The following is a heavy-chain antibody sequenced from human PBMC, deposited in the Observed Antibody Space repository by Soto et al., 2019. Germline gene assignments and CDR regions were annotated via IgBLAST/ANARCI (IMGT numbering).Heavy chain of an antibody. CDR3: TRDISPGTSGWYFDAFDL. CDR1: GFIFGNYW. D-gene: IGHD6-19*01. CDR2: IRQDESKM. J-gene: IGHJ3*01. Sequence: EVQLVESGGGLVQPGGSLRLSCTGSGFIFGNYWMTWVRQAPGQGLEWVATIRQDESKMSYLDSVRGRFTISRDNAKNSLCLQMNDLRAEDTAIYYCTRDISPGTSGWYFDAFDLWGQWTMVTVSS. V-gene: IGHV3-7*05.